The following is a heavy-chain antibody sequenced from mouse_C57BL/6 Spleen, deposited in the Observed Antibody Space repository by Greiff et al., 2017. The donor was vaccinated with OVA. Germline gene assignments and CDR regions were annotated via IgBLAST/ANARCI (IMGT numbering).Heavy chain of an antibody. J-gene: IGHJ4*01. V-gene: IGHV14-1*01. CDR1: GFNIKDYY. CDR2: IDPEDGDT. CDR3: TTYYYGSSLYYAMDY. Sequence: EVMLVESGAELVRPGASVKLSCTASGFNIKDYYMHWVKQRPEQGLEWIGRIDPEDGDTEYAPKFQGKATMTADTSSNTAYLQLSSLTSEDTAVYYCTTYYYGSSLYYAMDYWGQGTSVTVSS. D-gene: IGHD1-1*01.